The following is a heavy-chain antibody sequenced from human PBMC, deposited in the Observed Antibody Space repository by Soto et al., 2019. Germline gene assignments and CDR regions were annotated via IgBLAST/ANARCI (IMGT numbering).Heavy chain of an antibody. CDR2: MSGGGETT. Sequence: GGSLRLSCAASGLTFSRYAMTWVRQAPGKGLEWVSAMSGGGETTYYADSVKGRFTISRDNSRNTLYLQMNSLRAEDTAAYYCAKWHTYYYDSRGFSGFDCWGRGTLVTVSS. D-gene: IGHD3-22*01. V-gene: IGHV3-23*01. CDR1: GLTFSRYA. CDR3: AKWHTYYYDSRGFSGFDC. J-gene: IGHJ4*02.